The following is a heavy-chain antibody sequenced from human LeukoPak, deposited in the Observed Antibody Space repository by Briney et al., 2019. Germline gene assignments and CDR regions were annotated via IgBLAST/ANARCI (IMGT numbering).Heavy chain of an antibody. J-gene: IGHJ3*02. CDR3: ARSHQGADAFDI. CDR1: GFTFSSYS. Sequence: GSLRLSCAASGFTFSSYSMNWVRQAPGKGLEWVSSISSSSSYIYYADSVKGRFTISRDNAKNSLYLQMNSLRAEDTAVYYCARSHQGADAFDIWGQGTMVAVSS. CDR2: ISSSSSYI. D-gene: IGHD1-26*01. V-gene: IGHV3-21*01.